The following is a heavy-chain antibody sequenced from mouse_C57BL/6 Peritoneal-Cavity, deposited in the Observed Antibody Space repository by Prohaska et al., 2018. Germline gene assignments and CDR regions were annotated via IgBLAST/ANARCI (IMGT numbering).Heavy chain of an antibody. V-gene: IGHV10-1*01. CDR2: IRSKSNNYAT. Sequence: EVQLVDSGGGLVQPNGSLKLSCSASVFSFNTYAMNWFRQATGKGLEWVARIRSKSNNYATYYADSVKDRFTITREDSESMLYLQMNNLKTEDTAMYYCVSYSSMDYWGQGTSVTVSS. CDR1: VFSFNTYA. D-gene: IGHD2-1*01. CDR3: VSYSSMDY. J-gene: IGHJ4*01.